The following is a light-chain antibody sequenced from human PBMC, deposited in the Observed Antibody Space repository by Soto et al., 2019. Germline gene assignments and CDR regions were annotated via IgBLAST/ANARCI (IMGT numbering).Light chain of an antibody. CDR2: RAS. CDR3: QQSYSTPFT. CDR1: QDISTF. J-gene: IGKJ2*01. Sequence: DIQMTQSPSSLSASVEDSVTITCRATQDISTFLNWYQQRPGKAPNVLIYRASTLQGDVPSRFSGSGSGTDFTLTISCLQPEDFAIYYCQQSYSTPFTFGQGTQVEV. V-gene: IGKV1-39*01.